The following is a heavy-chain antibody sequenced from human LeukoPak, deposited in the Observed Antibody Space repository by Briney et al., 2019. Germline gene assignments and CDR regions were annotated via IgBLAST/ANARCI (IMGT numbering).Heavy chain of an antibody. CDR1: RSFFTTYG. J-gene: IGHJ4*02. D-gene: IGHD1-26*01. V-gene: IGHV3-30*05. Sequence: GGSLRLSCAASRSFFTTYGIHWARQVPGKGLEWVAMISYDGSNKYYADSVKGRFTISRDNSKNTLYLQMNSLRAEDTAVYYCASQYSGSYRYFDYWGQGTLVTVSS. CDR2: ISYDGSNK. CDR3: ASQYSGSYRYFDY.